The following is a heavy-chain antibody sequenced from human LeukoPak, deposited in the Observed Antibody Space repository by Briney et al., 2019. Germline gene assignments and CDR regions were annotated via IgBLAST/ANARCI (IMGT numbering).Heavy chain of an antibody. Sequence: GGSLRLSCAASGLSVSRNYISWVRQAPGKGLEWVSFIYTGTTTFYADSVKGRFTISRDNSRNTVYLELNSLRVDDTAVYYRARDRGHFDYWGPGTLVTVSS. CDR1: GLSVSRNY. V-gene: IGHV3-53*01. J-gene: IGHJ4*02. CDR3: ARDRGHFDY. CDR2: IYTGTTT. D-gene: IGHD3-10*01.